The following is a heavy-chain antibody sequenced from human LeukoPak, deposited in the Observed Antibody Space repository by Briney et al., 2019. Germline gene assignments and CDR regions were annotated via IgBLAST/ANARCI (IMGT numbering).Heavy chain of an antibody. CDR1: GGSFSGYF. J-gene: IGHJ6*03. Sequence: SETLSLTCAVFGGSFSGYFWSWIRQPPGKGLEWIGEINHSGSINYNSSLKSRVTISVDTSKNQFSLKLSSVTAADTAVYYCARRMGRRFGERYYYYHYMDVWGKGTTVTISS. V-gene: IGHV4-34*01. CDR3: ARRMGRRFGERYYYYHYMDV. D-gene: IGHD3-10*01. CDR2: INHSGSI.